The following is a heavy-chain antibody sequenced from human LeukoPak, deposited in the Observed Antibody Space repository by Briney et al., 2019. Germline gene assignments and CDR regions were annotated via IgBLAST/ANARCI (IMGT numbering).Heavy chain of an antibody. D-gene: IGHD2-15*01. CDR1: GFTFSKYW. Sequence: PGGSLRLSCAASGFTFSKYWMLWVRQAPGKGLESVSRINTDGTVTTYADSVKGRFTVSRDNADNTMFLQMNSVRDEDTAVYYCASCKLLLRSDWFDPWGQGTLVTVSS. CDR2: INTDGTVT. V-gene: IGHV3-74*01. J-gene: IGHJ5*02. CDR3: ASCKLLLRSDWFDP.